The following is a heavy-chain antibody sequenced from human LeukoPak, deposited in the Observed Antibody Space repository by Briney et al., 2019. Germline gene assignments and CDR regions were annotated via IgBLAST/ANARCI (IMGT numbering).Heavy chain of an antibody. Sequence: GGSLRLSCAASGITFSNAWMTWVRQAPGKGLEWVGRIKGKTDGGTTDYAAPVKGRFTISRDDSKNTLDLQMNSLKTEDTVVYYCTTRRLYCTSTTCSRSQVAYWGQGTLVTVSS. CDR2: IKGKTDGGTT. D-gene: IGHD2-2*01. CDR3: TTRRLYCTSTTCSRSQVAY. J-gene: IGHJ4*02. V-gene: IGHV3-15*01. CDR1: GITFSNAW.